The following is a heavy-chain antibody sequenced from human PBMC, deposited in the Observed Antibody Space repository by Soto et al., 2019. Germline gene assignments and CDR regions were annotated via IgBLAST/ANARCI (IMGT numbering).Heavy chain of an antibody. CDR1: GGSISSGDYY. CDR2: IYYSGST. V-gene: IGHV4-39*07. Sequence: SETLSLTCTVSGGSISSGDYYWSWIRQPPGKGLEWIGSIYYSGSTYYNPSLKSRVNISFDKSKNQVFLNLRFVTGADTAVYFCARDVRDTGYSYWFDPWGQGILVTVSS. J-gene: IGHJ5*02. D-gene: IGHD3-9*01. CDR3: ARDVRDTGYSYWFDP.